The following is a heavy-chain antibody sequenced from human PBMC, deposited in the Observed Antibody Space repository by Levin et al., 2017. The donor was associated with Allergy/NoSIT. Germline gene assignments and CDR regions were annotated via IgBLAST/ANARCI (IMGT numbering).Heavy chain of an antibody. D-gene: IGHD5-12*01. CDR2: ISGSGGST. J-gene: IGHJ4*02. CDR3: AKVGRGYSGYDSDPYFDY. CDR1: GFTFSSYA. Sequence: GGSLRLSCAASGFTFSSYAMSWVRQAPGKGLEWVSAISGSGGSTYYADSVKGRFTISRDNSKNTLYLQMNSLRAEDTAVYYCAKVGRGYSGYDSDPYFDYWGQGTLVTVSS. V-gene: IGHV3-23*01.